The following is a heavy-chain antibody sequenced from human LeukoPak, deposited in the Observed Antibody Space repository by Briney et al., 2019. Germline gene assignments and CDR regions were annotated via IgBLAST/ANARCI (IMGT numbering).Heavy chain of an antibody. CDR3: AKPMSLEGY. CDR1: GFTFDDYA. D-gene: IGHD3-10*02. Sequence: PGGSLRLSCAASGFTFDDYAMHWVRQAPGKGLEWVSGISWNSGSIGYADSVKGRFTISRDNAKNSLYLQMNSLRAEDTAVYYCAKPMSLEGYWGQGTLVTVSS. J-gene: IGHJ4*02. V-gene: IGHV3-9*01. CDR2: ISWNSGSI.